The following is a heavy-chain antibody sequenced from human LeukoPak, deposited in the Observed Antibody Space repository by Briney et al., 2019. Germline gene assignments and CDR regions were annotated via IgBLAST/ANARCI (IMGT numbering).Heavy chain of an antibody. CDR1: GFTFSSYA. CDR2: ISYDGSNK. J-gene: IGHJ4*02. D-gene: IGHD2-2*01. Sequence: GGSLRLSCAASGFTFSSYAMHWVRQAPGKGLEWVAVISYDGSNKYYADSVKGRFTVSRDNSKNTLYLQMNSLRAEDTAVYYCARDRLIMGYCSSTSCSASYFDYWGQGTLVTVSS. V-gene: IGHV3-30-3*01. CDR3: ARDRLIMGYCSSTSCSASYFDY.